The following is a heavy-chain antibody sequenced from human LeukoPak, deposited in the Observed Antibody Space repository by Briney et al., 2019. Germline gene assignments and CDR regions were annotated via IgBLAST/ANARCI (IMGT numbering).Heavy chain of an antibody. J-gene: IGHJ5*02. CDR3: ARGRGRAIYYGSGKSVRWFDP. D-gene: IGHD3-10*01. Sequence: ETLSLTCAVYGGSFSGYYWSWIRQPPGKGLEWIGEINHSGSTNYNPSLKSRVTISVDTSKNQFSLKLSSVTAADTAVYYCARGRGRAIYYGSGKSVRWFDPWGQGTLVTVSS. CDR2: INHSGST. CDR1: GGSFSGYY. V-gene: IGHV4-34*01.